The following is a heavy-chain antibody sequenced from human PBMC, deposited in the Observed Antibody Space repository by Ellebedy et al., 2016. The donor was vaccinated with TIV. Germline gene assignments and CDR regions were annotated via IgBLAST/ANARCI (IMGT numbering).Heavy chain of an antibody. CDR3: AALPTY. Sequence: AASVKVSCKASGFTLTNSSIQWLRQARGHRPEWIGWIAVGGDKTHYAQKFQARVTITRDMSTSTAYMELSSLRSDDTAKYYCAALPTYWGQGTLVTVSS. CDR2: IAVGGDKT. V-gene: IGHV1-58*02. CDR1: GFTLTNSS. J-gene: IGHJ4*02.